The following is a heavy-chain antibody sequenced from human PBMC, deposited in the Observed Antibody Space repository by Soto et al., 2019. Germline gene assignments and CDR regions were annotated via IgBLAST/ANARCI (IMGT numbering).Heavy chain of an antibody. Sequence: SGGSLRLSCAASGFTFSSYGMHWVRQAPGKGLEWVAVIWYDGSNKYYADSVKGRFTISRDNSKNTLYLQMNSLRADDTAGYYCAREAITMIDQHWFGPWGQGT. CDR2: IWYDGSNK. D-gene: IGHD3-22*01. CDR1: GFTFSSYG. J-gene: IGHJ5*01. V-gene: IGHV3-33*01. CDR3: AREAITMIDQHWFGP.